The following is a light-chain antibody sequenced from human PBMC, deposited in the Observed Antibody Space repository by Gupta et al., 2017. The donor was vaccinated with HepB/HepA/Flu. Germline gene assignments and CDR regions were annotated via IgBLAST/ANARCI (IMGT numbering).Light chain of an antibody. CDR3: GDWDDSLNGYEV. CDR1: SSNIGSNK. J-gene: IGLJ1*01. CDR2: GKD. V-gene: IGLV1-44*01. Sequence: QSVLTQPPSASGTPGQRITISCSGSSSNIGSNKVTWYQKIPGTDPKLLIAGKDQRPSGVPARFAGSKSGTSDSLNISGRQSEDEAEYYWGDWDDSLNGYEVFGSGTQVTVL.